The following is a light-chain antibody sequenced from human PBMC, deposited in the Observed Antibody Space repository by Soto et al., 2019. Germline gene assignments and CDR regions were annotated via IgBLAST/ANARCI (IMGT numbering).Light chain of an antibody. CDR2: GAS. CDR1: QSISTY. CDR3: QHSYSRT. V-gene: IGKV1-39*01. J-gene: IGKJ1*01. Sequence: DIQMTRSPSSLSASVGDRVTIPCRASQSISTYLNWYQQRPGKAPKVLIYGASTLHRGVPSRFSGSGSETDFTLTITSLQPEDFATYYCQHSYSRTFGQGTKVDIK.